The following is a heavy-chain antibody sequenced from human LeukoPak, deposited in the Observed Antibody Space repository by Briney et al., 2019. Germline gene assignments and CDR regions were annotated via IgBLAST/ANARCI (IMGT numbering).Heavy chain of an antibody. D-gene: IGHD3-22*01. V-gene: IGHV3-48*01. CDR2: ISSSSSTI. CDR3: ARGEYYYDSSGYHHAFDI. CDR1: GFTFSSYS. Sequence: GGSLRLSCAASGFTFSSYSVNWVRQAPGKGLEWVSYISSSSSTIYYADSVKGRFTISRDNAKNSLYLQMNSLRAEDTAVYYCARGEYYYDSSGYHHAFDIWGQGTMVTVSS. J-gene: IGHJ3*02.